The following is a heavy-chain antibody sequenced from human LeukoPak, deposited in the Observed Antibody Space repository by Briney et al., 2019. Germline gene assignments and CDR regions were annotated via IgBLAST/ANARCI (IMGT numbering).Heavy chain of an antibody. CDR3: ARSDGSIRDAFDI. J-gene: IGHJ3*02. Sequence: PSETLSLTCTVSGGSISSYYWNWIRQPPGKGLEWIGYIYYSGTTNYNPSLKSRVSMSVDTSKNQFSLRLSSVTAADTAVYYCARSDGSIRDAFDIWGQGTMVTVSS. D-gene: IGHD3-10*01. CDR1: GGSISSYY. V-gene: IGHV4-59*01. CDR2: IYYSGTT.